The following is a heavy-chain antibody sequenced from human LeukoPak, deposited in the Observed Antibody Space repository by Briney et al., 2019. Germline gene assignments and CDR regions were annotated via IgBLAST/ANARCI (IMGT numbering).Heavy chain of an antibody. CDR1: GFTFSSYS. V-gene: IGHV3-21*01. Sequence: GGSLRLSCAASGFTFSSYSMNWVRQAPGKGLEWVSSISSSSSYIYYADSVKGRFTISRDNAKNSLYLQMNSLRAEDTAVYYCARDSGCYDVRYYFDYWGQGTLVTVSS. J-gene: IGHJ4*02. CDR2: ISSSSSYI. D-gene: IGHD1-26*01. CDR3: ARDSGCYDVRYYFDY.